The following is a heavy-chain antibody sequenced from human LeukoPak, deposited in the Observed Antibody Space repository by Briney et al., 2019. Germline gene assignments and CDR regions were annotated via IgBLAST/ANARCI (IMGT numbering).Heavy chain of an antibody. CDR1: GFTFSDYS. J-gene: IGHJ4*02. V-gene: IGHV3-48*02. CDR2: ISDTGHAI. Sequence: GGSLRLSCAVSGFTFSDYSMDWVRQAPGKGPEWASYISDTGHAIYYADSVKGRFIISRDNARNSLYLQMNSLRDEDTAVYYCARDGYPGGDYWGQGTLVTVSS. D-gene: IGHD3-22*01. CDR3: ARDGYPGGDY.